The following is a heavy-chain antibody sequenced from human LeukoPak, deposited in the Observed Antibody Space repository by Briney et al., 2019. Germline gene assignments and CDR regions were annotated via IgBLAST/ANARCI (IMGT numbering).Heavy chain of an antibody. Sequence: GGSLRLSCAASGFTFSSYAMSWVRQAPGKGLEWVSAISGSGGSTYYADSVKGRFTISRDNSKNTLYLQMNSLRAEDTAVYYCAKQLRADYYYGMDVWGQGTTVTVSS. J-gene: IGHJ6*02. CDR3: AKQLRADYYYGMDV. CDR1: GFTFSSYA. V-gene: IGHV3-23*01. D-gene: IGHD2-2*01. CDR2: ISGSGGST.